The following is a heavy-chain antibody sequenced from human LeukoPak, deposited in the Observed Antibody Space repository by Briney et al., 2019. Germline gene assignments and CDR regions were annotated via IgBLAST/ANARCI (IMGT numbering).Heavy chain of an antibody. J-gene: IGHJ4*02. Sequence: SETLSLTCTVSGGSISSYSWSWIRQPPGKGLECIGYIYNSGSTNYNPSLKSRVAISVDRSKNQFSLKLSYVTAADTAVYYCARLSHYFDSSGYYYVRLFDYWGQGTLVTV. V-gene: IGHV4-59*08. CDR3: ARLSHYFDSSGYYYVRLFDY. CDR2: IYNSGST. D-gene: IGHD3-22*01. CDR1: GGSISSYS.